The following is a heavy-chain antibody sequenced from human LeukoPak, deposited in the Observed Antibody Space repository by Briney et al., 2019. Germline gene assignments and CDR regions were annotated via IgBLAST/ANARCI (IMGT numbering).Heavy chain of an antibody. Sequence: SETLSLTCTVSGGSISSYYWSWIRQPAGKGLEWIGRIYTSGSTSYNPSLKSRVTMSVDTSKNQFSLKLSSVTAADTAVYYCARGNYYDSSGYYYYFDYWGQGTLVTVSS. D-gene: IGHD3-22*01. CDR3: ARGNYYDSSGYYYYFDY. J-gene: IGHJ4*02. CDR1: GGSISSYY. CDR2: IYTSGST. V-gene: IGHV4-4*07.